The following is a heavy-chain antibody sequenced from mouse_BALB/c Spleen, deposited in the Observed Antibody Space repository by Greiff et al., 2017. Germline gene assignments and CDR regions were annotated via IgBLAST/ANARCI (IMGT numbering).Heavy chain of an antibody. V-gene: IGHV2-9*02. Sequence: VQRVESGPGLVAPSPSLSITCTVSGFSFTSYGVHWVRQPPGKGLEWLGVIWAGGSTNYNSALMSRLSIRKDNSKSQVFLKMNRLQTDDTAMYYCAREARAHFAYWGQGTLVTVSA. CDR1: GFSFTSYG. CDR3: AREARAHFAY. CDR2: IWAGGST. D-gene: IGHD3-1*01. J-gene: IGHJ3*01.